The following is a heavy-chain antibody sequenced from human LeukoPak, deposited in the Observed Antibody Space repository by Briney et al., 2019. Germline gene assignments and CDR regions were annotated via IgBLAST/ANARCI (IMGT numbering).Heavy chain of an antibody. V-gene: IGHV7-4-1*02. Sequence: GASVKVSCKASGYNFSEHAMNWVRQAPGQGLEWMGWINTNTGNPTYAQGFTGRFVFSLDTSVSTAYLQISSLEAEDTAVYYCARDASYYNYDYVWGSYRYPDYWGQGTLVTVSS. CDR3: ARDASYYNYDYVWGSYRYPDY. J-gene: IGHJ4*02. CDR1: GYNFSEHA. D-gene: IGHD3-16*02. CDR2: INTNTGNP.